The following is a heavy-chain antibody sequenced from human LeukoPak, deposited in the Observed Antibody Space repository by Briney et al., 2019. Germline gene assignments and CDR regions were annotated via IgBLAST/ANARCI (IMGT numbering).Heavy chain of an antibody. Sequence: GESLQISCKAAGCCTTNFWLGYVRQMPRKGLEWMGSIYPGDSDTRYSPSFLGQVTISADKSISTAYLQWSSLRASDTAMYFCARPLTPPCPYSDSWGQGTLVTVSS. V-gene: IGHV5-51*01. D-gene: IGHD4-23*01. CDR3: ARPLTPPCPYSDS. J-gene: IGHJ4*02. CDR1: GCCTTNFW. CDR2: IYPGDSDT.